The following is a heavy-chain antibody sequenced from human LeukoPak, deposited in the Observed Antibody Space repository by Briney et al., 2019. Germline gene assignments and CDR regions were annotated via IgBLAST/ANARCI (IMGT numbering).Heavy chain of an antibody. D-gene: IGHD3-22*01. J-gene: IGHJ4*02. CDR1: GYSVSGRG. CDR2: VSLSEHT. V-gene: IGHV4-59*02. CDR3: ARGYFGPAYYFDI. Sequence: PSETLCLTCVVSGYSVSGRGWSRVGQSPRKAPHWIRCVSLSEHTRYNSSLRRRVSLYLDTDQNQFYLRLSSVTAADTAIYSCARGYFGPAYYFDIWGQGALVTVAS.